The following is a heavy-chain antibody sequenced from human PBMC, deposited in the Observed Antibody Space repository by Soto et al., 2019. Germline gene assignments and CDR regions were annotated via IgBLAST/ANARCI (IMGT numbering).Heavy chain of an antibody. V-gene: IGHV4-59*08. CDR2: IYYSGST. D-gene: IGHD4-17*01. J-gene: IGHJ4*02. Sequence: QVQLQESGPGLVKPSETLSLTCTVSGGSISSYYWSWIRQPPGKGLEWIGYIYYSGSTNYNPSLRSRVTISVATSNNQFSLKLSSVTAADTAVYYCARRYGEYFDYWGQGTLVTVSS. CDR3: ARRYGEYFDY. CDR1: GGSISSYY.